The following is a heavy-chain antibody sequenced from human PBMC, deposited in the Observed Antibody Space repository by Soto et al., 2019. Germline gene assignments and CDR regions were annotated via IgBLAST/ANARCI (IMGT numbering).Heavy chain of an antibody. CDR3: ARDLAAGDY. CDR1: GYTFINCY. J-gene: IGHJ4*02. V-gene: IGHV1-46*01. Sequence: QVQLVQSGAEVKKPGASVKLSCKASGYTFINCYIHWVRQAPGQGLEWMGIFNPTSGSTNYAQKFQGRVTLTMDTSTRTVYMELSSLRFDDTAVDYCARDLAAGDYWGQGTLVTVSS. CDR2: FNPTSGST. D-gene: IGHD6-13*01.